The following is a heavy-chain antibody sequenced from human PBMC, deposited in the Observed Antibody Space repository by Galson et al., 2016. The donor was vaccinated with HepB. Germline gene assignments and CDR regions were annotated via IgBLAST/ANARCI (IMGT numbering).Heavy chain of an antibody. Sequence: SVKVSCKASGYTFTNFGITWVRQAPGQGLECMGWISSYNGDTNYVEKFQGRVTMTTDTSTSTAYMELRSLRSDDTAVYYCARTPRRIPHNWIDPWGQGTLVTVSS. J-gene: IGHJ5*02. CDR1: GYTFTNFG. D-gene: IGHD5-18*01. V-gene: IGHV1-18*01. CDR3: ARTPRRIPHNWIDP. CDR2: ISSYNGDT.